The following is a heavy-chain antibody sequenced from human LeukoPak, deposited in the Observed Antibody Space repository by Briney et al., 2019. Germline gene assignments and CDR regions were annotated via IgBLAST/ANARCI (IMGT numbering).Heavy chain of an antibody. Sequence: ASVKVSCKASGGTFSSSAISWVRQAPGQGLEWWGGIIPIFGTANYAQKFQGRVTITAHKSTSTAYMDLSRLRSEDTAVYYCARAAVAGIYYFDYWGQGTLVTVSS. J-gene: IGHJ4*02. V-gene: IGHV1-69*06. CDR2: IIPIFGTA. CDR1: GGTFSSSA. CDR3: ARAAVAGIYYFDY. D-gene: IGHD6-19*01.